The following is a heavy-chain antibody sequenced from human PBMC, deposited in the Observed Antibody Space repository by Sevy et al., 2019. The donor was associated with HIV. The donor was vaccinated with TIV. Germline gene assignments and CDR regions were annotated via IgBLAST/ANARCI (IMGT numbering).Heavy chain of an antibody. Sequence: ALVKVSCKTSGYRFMSYGISWVRQAPGQGLEWMGWISTFNGDTNAAPKLQGRVTMTTDTSTSTGYMELRSLRSDDTAVYYCARAPSGSQGPGQYFHYWGQGTLVTVSS. CDR3: ARAPSGSQGPGQYFHY. J-gene: IGHJ1*01. V-gene: IGHV1-18*01. CDR1: GYRFMSYG. CDR2: ISTFNGDT. D-gene: IGHD1-26*01.